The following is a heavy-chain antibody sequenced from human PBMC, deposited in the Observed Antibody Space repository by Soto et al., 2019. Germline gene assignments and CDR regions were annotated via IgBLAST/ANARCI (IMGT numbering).Heavy chain of an antibody. Sequence: LSLTCTVSGGSISSGGYSWTWIRQSPGKGLEWIGYTYQSGSAYYNPSLKSRVTISVDRSKNHFSLNLTSVTAADTAVYYCARDYYGMDAWGQGTTVTVSS. CDR3: ARDYYGMDA. CDR1: GGSISSGGYS. V-gene: IGHV4-30-2*06. J-gene: IGHJ6*02. CDR2: TYQSGSA.